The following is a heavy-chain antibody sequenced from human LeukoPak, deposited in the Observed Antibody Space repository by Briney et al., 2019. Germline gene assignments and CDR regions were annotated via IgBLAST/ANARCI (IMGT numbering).Heavy chain of an antibody. D-gene: IGHD6-13*01. Sequence: GGSLRLSCAASGFTFSSYAMSWVRQAPGKGLEWVSATSGSGGSTYYADSVKGRFTISRDNSKNALYLQMNSLRAEDTAVYYCAKLPLVSIAAAGPFDYWGQGTLVTVSS. J-gene: IGHJ4*02. CDR3: AKLPLVSIAAAGPFDY. CDR2: TSGSGGST. CDR1: GFTFSSYA. V-gene: IGHV3-23*01.